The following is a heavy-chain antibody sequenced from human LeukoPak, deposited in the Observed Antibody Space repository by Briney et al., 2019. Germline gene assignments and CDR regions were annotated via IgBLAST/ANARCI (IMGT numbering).Heavy chain of an antibody. J-gene: IGHJ4*02. V-gene: IGHV4-34*01. CDR2: INHSGST. CDR3: ARVGFYHRVLYFDY. D-gene: IGHD1-26*01. Sequence: SETLSLTCSVNGGSFSGYYWSWIRQPPGKGLEWIGEINHSGSTNYNPSLKSRVTISVDTSKNQFSLKLSSVTAADTAVYYCARVGFYHRVLYFDYWGQGTLVTVSS. CDR1: GGSFSGYY.